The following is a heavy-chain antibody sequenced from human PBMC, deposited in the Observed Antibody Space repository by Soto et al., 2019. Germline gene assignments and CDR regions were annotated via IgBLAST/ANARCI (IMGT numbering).Heavy chain of an antibody. V-gene: IGHV1-69*12. Sequence: QVQLVQSGAEVKKPGSSVKVSCKASGGTFSSYAISWVRQAPGQGLEWMGGIIPIFGTANYAQKFPGRVTITANESTSTAYMELGSLRSEDTAVYYCARSSSSSGTWYNWFDPWGQGTLVTVSS. CDR1: GGTFSSYA. D-gene: IGHD6-6*01. CDR3: ARSSSSSGTWYNWFDP. J-gene: IGHJ5*02. CDR2: IIPIFGTA.